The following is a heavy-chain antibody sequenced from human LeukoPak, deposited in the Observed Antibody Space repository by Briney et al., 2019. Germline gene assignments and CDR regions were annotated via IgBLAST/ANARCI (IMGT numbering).Heavy chain of an antibody. CDR3: ARTDYGDYLSDY. J-gene: IGHJ4*02. D-gene: IGHD4-17*01. V-gene: IGHV1-8*03. CDR2: MNPNSGNT. Sequence: ASVKVSCKASGYTFTSYDINWVRQATGQGLEWMGWMNPNSGNTGYAQKFQGRVTTTRNTSISTVYMELSSLRSEDTAVYYCARTDYGDYLSDYWGQGTLVIVSS. CDR1: GYTFTSYD.